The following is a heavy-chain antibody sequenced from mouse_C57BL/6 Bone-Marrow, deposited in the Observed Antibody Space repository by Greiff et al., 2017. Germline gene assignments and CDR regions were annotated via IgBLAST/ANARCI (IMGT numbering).Heavy chain of an antibody. V-gene: IGHV1-81*01. Sequence: QVQLQQSGAELARPGASVKLSCKASGYTFTSYGISWVKQRTGQGLEWIGEIYPRSGNTYYNEKFKGKATLTADKSSSTAYMELRSLTSEDYAVYFCARSRGYDGYPYFDYWGQGTTLTVSS. D-gene: IGHD2-3*01. CDR2: IYPRSGNT. CDR3: ARSRGYDGYPYFDY. CDR1: GYTFTSYG. J-gene: IGHJ2*01.